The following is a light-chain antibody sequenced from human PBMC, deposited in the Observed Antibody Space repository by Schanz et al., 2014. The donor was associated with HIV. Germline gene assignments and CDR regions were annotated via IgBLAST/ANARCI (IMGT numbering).Light chain of an antibody. V-gene: IGKV1-5*03. Sequence: DIQMTQSPSTLSASVGDRVTLTCRASQNIGKWLTWYQQKPGKAPNLLIYQASTLKTGVPSRFSGSGSGTEFTLTISSLRPDDFGTYFCHQYDSSSWTFGQGTKVEGK. J-gene: IGKJ1*01. CDR1: QNIGKW. CDR3: HQYDSSSWT. CDR2: QAS.